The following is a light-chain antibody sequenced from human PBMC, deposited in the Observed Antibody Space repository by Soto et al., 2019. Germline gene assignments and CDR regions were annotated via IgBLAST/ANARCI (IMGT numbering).Light chain of an antibody. Sequence: QSALTQPASVSGSPGQSITISCTGTSSDVGGYNYVSWYQQHPGKAPKLMIYEVSNRPSGVSNRFSGSKSGNTASLTISGLQAEDEADHYYSSYTRSSTQVFGTGTKLTVL. CDR1: SSDVGGYNY. V-gene: IGLV2-14*01. CDR3: SSYTRSSTQV. CDR2: EVS. J-gene: IGLJ1*01.